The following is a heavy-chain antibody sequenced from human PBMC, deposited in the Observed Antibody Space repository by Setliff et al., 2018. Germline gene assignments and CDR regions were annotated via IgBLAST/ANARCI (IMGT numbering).Heavy chain of an antibody. J-gene: IGHJ6*03. Sequence: ASVKVSCKASGYTFSSYAVNWVRQAPGQGLEWVGWINTNTGNPTYAQGFTGRFVFSLDTSVSTAYLQISSLKAEDTAVYYCARGGGIITIFGVVTPDYYYYMDVWGTGTTVTVS. CDR3: ARGGGIITIFGVVTPDYYYYMDV. CDR1: GYTFSSYA. D-gene: IGHD3-3*01. CDR2: INTNTGNP. V-gene: IGHV7-4-1*02.